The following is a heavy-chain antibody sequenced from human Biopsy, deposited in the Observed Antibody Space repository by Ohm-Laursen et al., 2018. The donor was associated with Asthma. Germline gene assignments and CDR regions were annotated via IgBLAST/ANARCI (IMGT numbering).Heavy chain of an antibody. V-gene: IGHV3-30*03. J-gene: IGHJ3*02. CDR1: GFTFSIYD. D-gene: IGHD4-23*01. CDR3: ARTHERWTSIQDDALDI. CDR2: ISYDGGNK. Sequence: RLSCTASGFTFSIYDIHWVRQAPGKGLEWVAVISYDGGNKFYGDSVKGRFTLSRDNSRNTLYLQMNSLRVEDTAIYYCARTHERWTSIQDDALDIWGQGTMVIVSS.